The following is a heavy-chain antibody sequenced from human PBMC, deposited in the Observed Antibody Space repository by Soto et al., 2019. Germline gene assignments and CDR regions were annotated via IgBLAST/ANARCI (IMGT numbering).Heavy chain of an antibody. Sequence: GGTLRLARAASQLTLSHYYMCWSRQAPEKGLEWVSYISSSSSYKNYEESVKGRFTIARDKAKNSLYLQMNSLRAEDTAVYYCARLTQQLVAAFDISCQATMVTV. CDR3: ARLTQQLVAAFDI. J-gene: IGHJ3*02. CDR1: QLTLSHYY. D-gene: IGHD6-13*01. V-gene: IGHV3-11*06. CDR2: ISSSSSYK.